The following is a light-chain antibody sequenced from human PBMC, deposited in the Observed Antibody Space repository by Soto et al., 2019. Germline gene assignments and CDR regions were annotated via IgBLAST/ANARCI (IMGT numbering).Light chain of an antibody. V-gene: IGKV4-1*01. CDR3: QQYYSTPVT. Sequence: DIVMTQSPDSLAVSLGERATINCKSSQSILFSSNNKNYLTWYQQKPGQPPKPLIYWASTRESGVPDRFSGSGFGTDFTLTSSSLQAEDVAVYYCQQYYSTPVTFGGGTKVEIK. CDR1: QSILFSSNNKNY. J-gene: IGKJ4*01. CDR2: WAS.